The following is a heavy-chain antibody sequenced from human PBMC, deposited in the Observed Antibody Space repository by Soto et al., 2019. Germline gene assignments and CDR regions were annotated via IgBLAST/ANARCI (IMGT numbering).Heavy chain of an antibody. D-gene: IGHD2-2*01. Sequence: GSLRLSCAASGFTFSSYGLHWVRQAPGRGLEWVTFISHDGGNQYYADSVKGRFTISRDNSKNTVYLQMNSLRAEDTALYYCATDTFITYHGQGQGTRAFDYWGQGSQVTVSS. CDR1: GFTFSSYG. CDR2: ISHDGGNQ. CDR3: ATDTFITYHGQGQGTRAFDY. J-gene: IGHJ4*02. V-gene: IGHV3-30*03.